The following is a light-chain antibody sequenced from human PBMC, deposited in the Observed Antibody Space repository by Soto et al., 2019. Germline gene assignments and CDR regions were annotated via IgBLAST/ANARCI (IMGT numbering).Light chain of an antibody. Sequence: QSVLTQPPSASGTPGQMVTISCSGSSSNIGSNPVSWYQQLPGTAPKLLIYSNNQRPSGVPDRFSGSKSGTSASLAISGLQSEDEADYYCAAWDDSLNGPVFGGGTKLTVL. CDR1: SSNIGSNP. CDR2: SNN. V-gene: IGLV1-44*01. CDR3: AAWDDSLNGPV. J-gene: IGLJ2*01.